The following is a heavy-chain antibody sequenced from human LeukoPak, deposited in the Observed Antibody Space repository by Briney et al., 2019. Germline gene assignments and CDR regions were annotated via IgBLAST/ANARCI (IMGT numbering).Heavy chain of an antibody. J-gene: IGHJ4*02. Sequence: ASVKVSCKASGYTFTSYYMHWVRQAPGQGLEWMGIINPSSGTTSYAQKFQGTVTMTRDMSTSTVYMELSSLRSEDTAVHYCAKSRETIFGVVIYYFDYWGQGTLVTVSS. CDR2: INPSSGTT. V-gene: IGHV1-46*01. D-gene: IGHD3-3*01. CDR1: GYTFTSYY. CDR3: AKSRETIFGVVIYYFDY.